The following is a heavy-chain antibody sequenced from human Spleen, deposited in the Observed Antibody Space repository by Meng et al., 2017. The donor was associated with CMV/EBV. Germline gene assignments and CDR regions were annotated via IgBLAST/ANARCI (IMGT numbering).Heavy chain of an antibody. Sequence: GESLKISCRASGYTFTTYWIAWVRQMPGKGLEWMGVIYPGDSDTRYSSSFQGQVTISVDKSISTAYLQWSSLKASDTAMYYCASMPCSSTSCYGAFDIWGQGTMVTVSS. CDR2: IYPGDSDT. CDR3: ASMPCSSTSCYGAFDI. CDR1: GYTFTTYW. D-gene: IGHD2-2*01. V-gene: IGHV5-51*01. J-gene: IGHJ3*02.